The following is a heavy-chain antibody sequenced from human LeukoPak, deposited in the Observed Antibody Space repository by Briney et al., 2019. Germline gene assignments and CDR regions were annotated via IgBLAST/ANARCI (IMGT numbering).Heavy chain of an antibody. CDR3: ARDFQTEAPDY. CDR2: INPNSGVT. V-gene: IGHV1-2*02. Sequence: GASVKVSWKASGYTFTSYYMHWVRQAPGQGLEWMGWINPNSGVTDFAQKFQGRVTMTRDTSISTAYMELSRLTSDDTAVYYCARDFQTEAPDYWGQGTLVTVSS. D-gene: IGHD2/OR15-2a*01. CDR1: GYTFTSYY. J-gene: IGHJ4*02.